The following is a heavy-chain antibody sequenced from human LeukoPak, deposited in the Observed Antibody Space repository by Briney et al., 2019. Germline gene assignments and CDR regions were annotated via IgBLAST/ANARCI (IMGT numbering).Heavy chain of an antibody. CDR2: IYTSGST. J-gene: IGHJ4*02. CDR3: ARGSYYYYYDSSGYEGTGFDY. V-gene: IGHV4-61*02. Sequence: SQTLSLTCTVSGGSINSGSYYWSWIRQPAGKGLEWIGRIYTSGSTNYNPSLKSRVTMSVDTSKNQFSLKLSSVTAADTAVYYCARGSYYYYYDSSGYEGTGFDYWGQGTLVTVSS. D-gene: IGHD3-22*01. CDR1: GGSINSGSYY.